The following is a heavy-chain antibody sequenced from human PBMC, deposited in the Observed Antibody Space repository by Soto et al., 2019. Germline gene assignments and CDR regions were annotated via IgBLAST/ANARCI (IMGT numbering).Heavy chain of an antibody. Sequence: EVQLVESGGGLVKPGESLRLSCATSGFTFSNAWMSWVRQAPGKGLEWVGRIKSRTDGGTTDYAAPVKGRFTSSRDDSKNTLYLQMNGLKTEDTAVYYCTTFGLRWGFDYWGQGTLVTVSS. V-gene: IGHV3-15*01. CDR3: TTFGLRWGFDY. J-gene: IGHJ4*02. CDR2: IKSRTDGGTT. CDR1: GFTFSNAW. D-gene: IGHD4-17*01.